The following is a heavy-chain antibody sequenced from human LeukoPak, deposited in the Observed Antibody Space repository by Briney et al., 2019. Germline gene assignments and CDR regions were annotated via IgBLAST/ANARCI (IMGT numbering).Heavy chain of an antibody. V-gene: IGHV3-23*01. Sequence: GGSLRLSCAASGFTFSNYAMSWVRQAPGKGLEWVSAITGGGSGIYYADSMKSRFTISRDNSKDTLYLQINSLRAEDTAVYYCAKWGDYDVLTGYYVSDYWGQGTLVTVSS. J-gene: IGHJ4*02. CDR2: ITGGGSGI. CDR1: GFTFSNYA. D-gene: IGHD3-9*01. CDR3: AKWGDYDVLTGYYVSDY.